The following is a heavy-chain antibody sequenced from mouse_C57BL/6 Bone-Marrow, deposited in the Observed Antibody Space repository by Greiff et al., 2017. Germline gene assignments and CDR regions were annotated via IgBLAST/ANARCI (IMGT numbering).Heavy chain of an antibody. J-gene: IGHJ4*01. CDR3: TKVLLGC. Sequence: DVQLQESGAELVRPGASVKLSCTASGFNIKDDYMHWVKQRPEQGLEWIGWIDPENGDTEYASKFQGKATITADTSSNTAYLQLSSLTSEDTAVYYCTKVLLGCWGQGTSVTVSS. V-gene: IGHV14-4*01. CDR1: GFNIKDDY. CDR2: IDPENGDT. D-gene: IGHD1-1*01.